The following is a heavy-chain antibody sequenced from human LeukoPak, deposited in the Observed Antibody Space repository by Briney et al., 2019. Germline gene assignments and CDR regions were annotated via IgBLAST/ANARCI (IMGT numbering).Heavy chain of an antibody. CDR1: GFTFSDYY. J-gene: IGHJ6*02. D-gene: IGHD3-10*02. Sequence: PGGSLRLSCAASGFTFSDYYMSWIRQAPGKGLEWVSYISSSSSYTNYADSVKGRFTISRDNSKSMLFLQLNSLRAEDTALYYCARDLHYYVAMDVWGQGTTVTVSS. V-gene: IGHV3-11*05. CDR2: ISSSSSYT. CDR3: ARDLHYYVAMDV.